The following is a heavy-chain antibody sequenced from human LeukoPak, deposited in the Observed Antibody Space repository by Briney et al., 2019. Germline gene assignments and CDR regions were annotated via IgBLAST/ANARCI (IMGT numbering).Heavy chain of an antibody. CDR2: ISGSGGST. D-gene: IGHD4-11*01. Sequence: PGGSLRLSCAASGFTFSSYAMSWVRQAPGKGLEWVSAISGSGGSTYYADSVKGRFTISGDNSKNTLYLQMNSLRAEDTAVYYCAKSPRGSVTTLILDYWGQGTLVTVSS. CDR3: AKSPRGSVTTLILDY. V-gene: IGHV3-23*01. CDR1: GFTFSSYA. J-gene: IGHJ4*02.